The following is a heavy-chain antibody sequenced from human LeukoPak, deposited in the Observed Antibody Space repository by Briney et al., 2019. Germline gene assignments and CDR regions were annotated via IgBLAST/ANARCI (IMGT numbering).Heavy chain of an antibody. CDR2: IIRHGTDT. D-gene: IGHD3-10*01. J-gene: IGHJ6*02. Sequence: GGSLRLSCAASGFSLSDHVMHWVRQAPGRGLVWVSRIIRHGTDTDYADAVKGRFTISRDIATNTLYLELSSLRAEDTAIYYCARAAGYGAGSYGFEIWGQGTAVTASS. CDR1: GFSLSDHV. V-gene: IGHV3-74*01. CDR3: ARAAGYGAGSYGFEI.